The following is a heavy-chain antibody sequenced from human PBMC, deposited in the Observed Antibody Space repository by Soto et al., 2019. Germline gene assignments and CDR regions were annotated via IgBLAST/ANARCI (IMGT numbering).Heavy chain of an antibody. V-gene: IGHV3-15*01. CDR3: TTGPPMVYAIDY. CDR2: IKSKTDGGTT. J-gene: IGHJ4*02. D-gene: IGHD2-8*01. Sequence: EVQLVESGGGLVKPGGSLRLSCAASGFTFSNAWMSWVRQAPGKGLEWVGRIKSKTDGGTTDYAAPVKGRFTISRDDSKNTLYLQMNSLKTEDTAVYYCTTGPPMVYAIDYWGQGTLVTVSS. CDR1: GFTFSNAW.